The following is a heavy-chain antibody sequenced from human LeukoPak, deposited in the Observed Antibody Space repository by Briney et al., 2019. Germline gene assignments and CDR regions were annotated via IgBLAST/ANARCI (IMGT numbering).Heavy chain of an antibody. V-gene: IGHV3-66*01. CDR2: IYSGGST. CDR1: GITVSSNY. D-gene: IGHD3-22*01. CDR3: AKNDLDSRGYYYLDY. J-gene: IGHJ4*02. Sequence: GGSLRLSCAASGITVSSNYMSWVRQAPGKGLEWVSIIYSGGSTYYAESVKGKFIISRDNSKNTVYLQMNSLRAEDTAVYYCAKNDLDSRGYYYLDYWGQGTLVTVSS.